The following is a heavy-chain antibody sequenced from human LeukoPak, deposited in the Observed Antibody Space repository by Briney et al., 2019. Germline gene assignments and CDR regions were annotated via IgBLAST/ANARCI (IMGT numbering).Heavy chain of an antibody. V-gene: IGHV3-23*01. CDR2: ISGSGGST. J-gene: IGHJ3*02. D-gene: IGHD4/OR15-4a*01. CDR3: AKDLEPWSYHDAFDI. Sequence: GGSLTLSCAASGFTFSSYAMSWVRQAPGKGLEWVSAISGSGGSTYYADSVKGRFTISRDNSKNTLYLQMNSLRAEDTAVYYCAKDLEPWSYHDAFDIWGQGTMVTVSS. CDR1: GFTFSSYA.